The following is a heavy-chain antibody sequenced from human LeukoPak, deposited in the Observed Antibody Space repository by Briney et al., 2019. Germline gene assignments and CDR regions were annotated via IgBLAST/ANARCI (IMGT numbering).Heavy chain of an antibody. CDR2: IYTSGST. V-gene: IGHV4-61*02. CDR3: ARRGIMITFGGVIVKNWFDP. D-gene: IGHD3-16*02. CDR1: GGSISSGSYY. Sequence: SETLSLTCTVSGGSISSGSYYWSWIRQPAGKGLEWIGRIYTSGSTNYNPSLKSRVTISVDTSKNQFSLKLSSVTAADTAVYYCARRGIMITFGGVIVKNWFDPWGQGTLVTVSS. J-gene: IGHJ5*02.